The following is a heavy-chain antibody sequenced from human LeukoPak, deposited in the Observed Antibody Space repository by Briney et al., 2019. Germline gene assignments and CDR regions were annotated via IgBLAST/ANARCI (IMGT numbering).Heavy chain of an antibody. CDR2: ISGSGGST. J-gene: IGHJ3*02. D-gene: IGHD5-24*01. CDR3: AAGSGWYSPGERWLQFGAFDI. Sequence: GGSLRLSCAASGFTFSNYAMSWVRQAPGKGLEWVSTISGSGGSTYYADSVKGQFTISRDNSKNTLYLQMNSLRAEDTAVYYCAAGSGWYSPGERWLQFGAFDIWGQGTMVTVSS. CDR1: GFTFSNYA. V-gene: IGHV3-23*01.